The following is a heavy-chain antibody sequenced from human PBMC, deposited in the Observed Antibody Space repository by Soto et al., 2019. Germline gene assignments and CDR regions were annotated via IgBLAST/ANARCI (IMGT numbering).Heavy chain of an antibody. D-gene: IGHD5-12*01. CDR2: IIPIFGTA. CDR3: ARDLGRDGYNLDYYYYGMDV. V-gene: IGHV1-69*12. CDR1: GGTFSSYA. J-gene: IGHJ6*02. Sequence: QVQLVQSGAEVKKPGSSVKVSCKASGGTFSSYAISWVRQAPGQGLEWMGGIIPIFGTANYAQKFQGRVTITADESTGTAYMELSSLRSEDTAVYYCARDLGRDGYNLDYYYYGMDVWGQGTTVTVSS.